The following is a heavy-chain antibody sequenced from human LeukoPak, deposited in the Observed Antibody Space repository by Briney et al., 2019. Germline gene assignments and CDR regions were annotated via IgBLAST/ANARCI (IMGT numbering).Heavy chain of an antibody. V-gene: IGHV3-33*01. CDR1: GFTFSSYG. J-gene: IGHJ4*02. CDR2: IWYDGSNK. D-gene: IGHD3-22*01. CDR3: ARAQGDSSGYYFL. Sequence: VGSLRLSCAASGFTFSSYGMHWVRQAPGKGLEWVAVIWYDGSNKYYADSVKGRFTISRDNSKNTLYLQMNSLRAEDTAVYYCARAQGDSSGYYFLWGQGTLVTVSS.